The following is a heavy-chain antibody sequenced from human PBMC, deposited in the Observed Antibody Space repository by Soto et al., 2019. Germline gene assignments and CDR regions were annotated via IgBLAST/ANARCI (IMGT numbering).Heavy chain of an antibody. CDR3: AKSTHYDILDPYYYMDV. D-gene: IGHD3-9*01. CDR2: ISGSGGST. J-gene: IGHJ6*03. Sequence: GGSLRLSCAASGFTFSSYAMSWVRQAPGKGLEWVSAISGSGGSTYYADSVKGRFTISRDNSKNTLYLQMNSLRAEDTAVYYCAKSTHYDILDPYYYMDVWGKGTTVTVSS. V-gene: IGHV3-23*01. CDR1: GFTFSSYA.